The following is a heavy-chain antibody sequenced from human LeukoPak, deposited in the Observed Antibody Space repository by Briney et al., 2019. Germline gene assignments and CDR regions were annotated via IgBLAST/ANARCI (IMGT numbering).Heavy chain of an antibody. J-gene: IGHJ6*03. D-gene: IGHD6-13*01. CDR1: GFTFSSYG. CDR2: ISGSGGST. CDR3: AKDTRGVAAAGTYYYYYYMDV. Sequence: PGGSLRLSCAASGFTFSSYGMSWVRQAPGKGLEWVSAISGSGGSTYYADSVKGRFTISRDNSKNTLYLQMNSLRAEDTAVYYCAKDTRGVAAAGTYYYYYYMDVWGKGTTVTISS. V-gene: IGHV3-23*01.